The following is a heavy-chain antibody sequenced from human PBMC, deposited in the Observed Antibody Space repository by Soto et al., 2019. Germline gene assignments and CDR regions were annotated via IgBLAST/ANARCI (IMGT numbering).Heavy chain of an antibody. CDR2: IKNSGSTT. J-gene: IGHJ4*02. Sequence: EVQLVESGGTLVQPGGSLRLSCSASGFTFSSYGMHWVRQAPGKGLEYVSAIKNSGSTTNYADSVKGRFTISRDNPKNMLYLQMSSLTSEDTAVYYCAVVAGSYWFDCWGQGTLVTVSS. V-gene: IGHV3-64D*06. CDR1: GFTFSSYG. CDR3: AVVAGSYWFDC. D-gene: IGHD6-19*01.